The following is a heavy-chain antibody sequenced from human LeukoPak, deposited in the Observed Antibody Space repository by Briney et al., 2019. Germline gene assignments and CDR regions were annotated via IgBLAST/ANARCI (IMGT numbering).Heavy chain of an antibody. CDR3: AKEYDLWHEQGNWFDT. CDR1: GFSFKTYS. D-gene: IGHD3-3*01. Sequence: PGGSLRLSCTTSGFSFKTYSMSWVRQAPGKGLEWVSAINDDTPYYTDSVKGRFTVSRGNSRDTLYLHLNSLRAEDTAIYYCAKEYDLWHEQGNWFDTWGQGVLVTVSS. J-gene: IGHJ5*02. V-gene: IGHV3-23*01. CDR2: INDDTP.